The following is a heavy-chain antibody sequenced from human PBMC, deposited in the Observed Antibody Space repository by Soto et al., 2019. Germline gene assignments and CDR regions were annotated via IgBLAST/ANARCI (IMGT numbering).Heavy chain of an antibody. J-gene: IGHJ4*02. Sequence: SETLSLTCTVSGGSISSYYWSWIRQPPGKGLEWIGYIYYSGSTNYNPSLKSRVTISVDTSKNQFSLKLSSVTAADTAVYYCARYSLGYCSGGSCYSGFYFDYWGQGTLVTVSS. CDR1: GGSISSYY. CDR3: ARYSLGYCSGGSCYSGFYFDY. V-gene: IGHV4-59*01. CDR2: IYYSGST. D-gene: IGHD2-15*01.